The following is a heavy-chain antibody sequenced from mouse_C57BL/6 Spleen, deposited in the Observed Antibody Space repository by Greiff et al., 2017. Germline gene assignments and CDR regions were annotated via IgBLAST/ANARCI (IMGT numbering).Heavy chain of an antibody. CDR1: GFSLTSYG. D-gene: IGHD4-1*01. V-gene: IGHV2-2*01. CDR2: IWSGGST. CDR3: ASLLGYFDY. Sequence: VKLVESGPGLVQPSQSLSITCTVSGFSLTSYGVHWVRQSPGKGLEWLGVIWSGGSTGYNAAFISRLSISKDNSKSQVFFKMNSLQADDTAIYYCASLLGYFDYWGQGTTLTVSS. J-gene: IGHJ2*01.